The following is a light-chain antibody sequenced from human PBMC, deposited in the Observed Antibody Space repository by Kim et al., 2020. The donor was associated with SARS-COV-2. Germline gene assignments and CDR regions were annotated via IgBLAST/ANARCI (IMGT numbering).Light chain of an antibody. CDR3: AAWDDSLSESL. CDR2: RNS. J-gene: IGLJ3*02. CDR1: SSNIGINY. Sequence: ELTQPPSASGTPGQRVTISCSGSSSNIGINYVYWYQQLQGTAPKLLIYRNSQRPSGVPDRFSVSKSGTSASMAISGLRTEDEADYYCAAWDDSLSESLFGGGTQLTVL. V-gene: IGLV1-47*01.